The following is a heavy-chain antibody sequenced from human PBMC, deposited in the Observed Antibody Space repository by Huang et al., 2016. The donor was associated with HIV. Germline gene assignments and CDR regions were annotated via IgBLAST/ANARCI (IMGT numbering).Heavy chain of an antibody. D-gene: IGHD2-2*01. CDR3: AAGVVPAADYYYYYGMDV. CDR2: SNPNSGGT. Sequence: QVQLVQSGAEVKKPGASVKVSCKASGYTFTGYYMHWVRQAPGQGLEWMGWSNPNSGGTNYAQKVQGRGTMTRDTSISTAYMELSRLRSDDTAVYYCAAGVVPAADYYYYYGMDVWGQGTTVTVSS. J-gene: IGHJ6*02. V-gene: IGHV1-2*02. CDR1: GYTFTGYY.